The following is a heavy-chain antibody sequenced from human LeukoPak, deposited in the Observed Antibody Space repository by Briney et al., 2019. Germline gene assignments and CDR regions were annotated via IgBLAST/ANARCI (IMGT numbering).Heavy chain of an antibody. Sequence: GGSLRLSCAASGFTFSDSSIHWVRQASGKGLEWVGLIRTKANTYATAYAASVTGRFTISRDDSKTTSYLQMNGLKTEDTALYFCSTSYSGNSWYDWFGPWGQGTLVTVSS. V-gene: IGHV3-73*01. CDR3: STSYSGNSWYDWFGP. D-gene: IGHD6-13*01. CDR1: GFTFSDSS. CDR2: IRTKANTYAT. J-gene: IGHJ5*02.